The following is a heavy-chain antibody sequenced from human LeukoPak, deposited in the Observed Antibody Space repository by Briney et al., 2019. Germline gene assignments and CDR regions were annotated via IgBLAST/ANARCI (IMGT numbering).Heavy chain of an antibody. V-gene: IGHV5-51*01. CDR1: GYSFTSYW. Sequence: GEALKISCKGSGYSFTSYWIGWVRQMPGKGLEWVGIIYPGDSDTRYSPSFQGQVTISADKSITTAYLQWSSLRASDTAMYYCARPANRGDAFDIWGQGTMVTVSS. J-gene: IGHJ3*02. CDR2: IYPGDSDT. CDR3: ARPANRGDAFDI. D-gene: IGHD2/OR15-2a*01.